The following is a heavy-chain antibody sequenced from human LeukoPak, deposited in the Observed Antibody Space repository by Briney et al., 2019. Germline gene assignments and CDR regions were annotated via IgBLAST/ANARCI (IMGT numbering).Heavy chain of an antibody. J-gene: IGHJ6*03. CDR2: IDFTSRYI. Sequence: NTGGSLRLSCAASGFTFSSYSMNWVRQAPGKGLEWVSSIDFTSRYIYYADSVKGRFTISRDNAKNSLYLQMNSLRAEDTAVYYCARVALDFWSGYGRDYYYMDVWGKGTTVTVSS. CDR3: ARVALDFWSGYGRDYYYMDV. D-gene: IGHD3-3*01. V-gene: IGHV3-21*01. CDR1: GFTFSSYS.